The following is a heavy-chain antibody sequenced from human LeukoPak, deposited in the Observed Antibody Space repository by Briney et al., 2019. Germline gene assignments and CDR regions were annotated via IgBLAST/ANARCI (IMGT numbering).Heavy chain of an antibody. V-gene: IGHV1-18*01. Sequence: ASVKVSCKASGYTFTSYGISWVRQAPGQGLEWMGWISAYNGNTNYAQKLQGRVTMTTDTSTSTAYMELRSLRSDDTAVYYCAREIYDILTGYYRPPHYYYYYYMDVWGKGTTVTISS. CDR3: AREIYDILTGYYRPPHYYYYYYMDV. CDR1: GYTFTSYG. CDR2: ISAYNGNT. D-gene: IGHD3-9*01. J-gene: IGHJ6*03.